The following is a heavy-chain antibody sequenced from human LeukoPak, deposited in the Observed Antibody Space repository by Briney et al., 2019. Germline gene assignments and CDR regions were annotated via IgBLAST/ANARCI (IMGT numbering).Heavy chain of an antibody. V-gene: IGHV3-48*01. J-gene: IGHJ4*02. D-gene: IGHD3-22*01. CDR2: ISSSSSTI. CDR1: GFTFSSYE. CDR3: AMARERYYYDSSGYCGPDY. Sequence: GGSLRLSCAASGFTFSSYEMNWVRQAPGKGLEWVSYISSSSSTIYYADSVKGRFTISRDNAKNSLYLQMNSLRAEDTAVYYCAMARERYYYDSSGYCGPDYWGQGTLVTVSS.